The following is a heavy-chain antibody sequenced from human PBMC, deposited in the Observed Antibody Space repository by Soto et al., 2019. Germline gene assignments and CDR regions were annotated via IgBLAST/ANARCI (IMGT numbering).Heavy chain of an antibody. J-gene: IGHJ5*02. Sequence: GGSLRLSCAASGFTFSSYAMSWVRQAPGKGLEWVSAISGSGGSTYYADSVKGRFTISRDNSKNTLYLQMNSLRAEDTAVYYCAKDASWDCSSTSCYVWFDPWGQGTLVTVSP. V-gene: IGHV3-23*01. CDR3: AKDASWDCSSTSCYVWFDP. CDR1: GFTFSSYA. D-gene: IGHD2-2*01. CDR2: ISGSGGST.